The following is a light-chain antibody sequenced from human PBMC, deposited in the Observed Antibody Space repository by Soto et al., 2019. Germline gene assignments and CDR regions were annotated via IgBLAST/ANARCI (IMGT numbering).Light chain of an antibody. Sequence: EIVLSQSPGTLSLSPGERGTLSCRAGQTITTSSLAWYQQKPGQAPRLLIYCASNRASGTPDRFSGSGSGTDFTLAITRLEPEDFAVYYCQQYGTSPLTFGGGTKVDIK. CDR2: CAS. CDR1: QTITTSS. J-gene: IGKJ4*01. CDR3: QQYGTSPLT. V-gene: IGKV3-20*01.